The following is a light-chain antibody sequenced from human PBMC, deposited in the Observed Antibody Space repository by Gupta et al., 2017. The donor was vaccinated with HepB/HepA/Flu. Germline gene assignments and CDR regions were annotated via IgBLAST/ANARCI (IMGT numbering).Light chain of an antibody. CDR2: DVN. V-gene: IGLV2-11*01. CDR1: RSDVGGYNS. J-gene: IGLJ1*01. Sequence: QSALTQLPSVSGSHGQSVTISCTGTRSDVGGYNSVSWYQQHPGKAPKLMIYDVNKRPSGVPDRFSGSKSGNTASLTISGLQAEDEADYHCCSYAGDSSYVFGSGTKVTVL. CDR3: CSYAGDSSYV.